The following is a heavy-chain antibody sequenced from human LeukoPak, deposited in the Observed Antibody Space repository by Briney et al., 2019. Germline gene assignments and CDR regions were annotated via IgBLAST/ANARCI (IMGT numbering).Heavy chain of an antibody. Sequence: SVKVPCKASGGTFSSYAISWVRQAPGQGLEWMGGIIPIFGTANYAQKFQGRVTITTDESTSTAYMELSSLRSEDTAVYYCARDFRAGYYYYMDVWGKGTTVTVSS. CDR2: IIPIFGTA. V-gene: IGHV1-69*05. CDR1: GGTFSSYA. J-gene: IGHJ6*03. CDR3: ARDFRAGYYYYMDV.